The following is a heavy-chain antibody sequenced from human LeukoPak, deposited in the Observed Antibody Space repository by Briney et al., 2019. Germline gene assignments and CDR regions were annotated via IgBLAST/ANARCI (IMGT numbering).Heavy chain of an antibody. CDR1: GFTFSTYS. CDR2: IRYDGSNK. V-gene: IGHV3-30*02. J-gene: IGHJ3*02. CDR3: AFTSGGGKSDVFDI. Sequence: GGSLRLSCAASGFTFSTYSMNWVRQASGKGLEWVAFIRYDGSNKYHADSVKGRFTISRDNSKTTLYLQMESLRAEDTAVYYCAFTSGGGKSDVFDIWGQGTMVTVSS. D-gene: IGHD1-1*01.